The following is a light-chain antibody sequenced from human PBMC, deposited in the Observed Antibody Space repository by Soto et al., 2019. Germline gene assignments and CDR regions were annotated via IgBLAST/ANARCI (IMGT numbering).Light chain of an antibody. Sequence: EIVLTQSPGTLSLSPGERATLSCRASQSVSSSYLAWYQQKPGQGPRLLIYGASSRATGIPYRFSGSGSGTDFTLSISRLEPEDFAVYYCQQYGRWWTFGQGTKVEIK. J-gene: IGKJ1*01. CDR3: QQYGRWWT. CDR1: QSVSSSY. V-gene: IGKV3-20*01. CDR2: GAS.